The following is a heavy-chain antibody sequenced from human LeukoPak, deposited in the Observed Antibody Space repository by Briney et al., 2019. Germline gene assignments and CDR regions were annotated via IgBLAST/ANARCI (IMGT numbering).Heavy chain of an antibody. CDR2: IFHSGSV. CDR3: ARVVASTSIDS. V-gene: IGHV4-34*12. D-gene: IGHD2-15*01. J-gene: IGHJ4*02. CDR1: GGSFSGYY. Sequence: PSETLSLTCAVYGGSFSGYYRSWIRQPPAKGPQWIGSIFHSGSVYYNPSLQTRVTISVDSSTNRFSLTLTSVTAADTALYYCARVVASTSIDSWGQGTLVTVSS.